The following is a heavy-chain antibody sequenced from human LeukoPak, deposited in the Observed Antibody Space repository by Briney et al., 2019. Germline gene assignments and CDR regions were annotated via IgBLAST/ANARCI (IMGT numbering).Heavy chain of an antibody. Sequence: PSETLSLTCTVSGGSISSGGYYWSWIRQHPGKGLEWIGYIYYSGSTYYNPSLKSRVTISVDTSKNQFSLKLSSVTAADTAVYYYARVARYDFWSGYYGSGPDYWGQGTLVTVSS. CDR1: GGSISSGGYY. V-gene: IGHV4-31*03. CDR2: IYYSGST. D-gene: IGHD3-3*01. J-gene: IGHJ4*02. CDR3: ARVARYDFWSGYYGSGPDY.